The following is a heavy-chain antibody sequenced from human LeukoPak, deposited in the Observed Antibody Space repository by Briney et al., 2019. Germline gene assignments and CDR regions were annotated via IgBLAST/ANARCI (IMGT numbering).Heavy chain of an antibody. CDR2: ISDSGGST. J-gene: IGHJ4*02. CDR1: GFSFPYG. Sequence: GGSLRLSCEASGFSFPYGMSWVRQAPGKGLEWVSTISDSGGSTYYADSVKGRFTTSRDNSKNTLYLQMNSLRAEDTAVYYCARDRAYATTTGDFDYWGQGTLVTVSS. V-gene: IGHV3-23*01. CDR3: ARDRAYATTTGDFDY. D-gene: IGHD1-1*01.